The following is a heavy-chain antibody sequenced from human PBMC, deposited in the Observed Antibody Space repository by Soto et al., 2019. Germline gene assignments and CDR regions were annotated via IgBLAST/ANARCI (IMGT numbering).Heavy chain of an antibody. V-gene: IGHV1-8*01. D-gene: IGHD4-17*01. CDR2: MSPNSGNT. Sequence: ASVKVSCKASGYTFTSYDINWVRQATGQGLEWMGWMSPNSGNTGYAQKFQGRVTMTRDTSTSTVYMELSSLRSEDTAVYYCTRAPSYGAFDIWGQGTMVTVSS. CDR3: TRAPSYGAFDI. J-gene: IGHJ3*02. CDR1: GYTFTSYD.